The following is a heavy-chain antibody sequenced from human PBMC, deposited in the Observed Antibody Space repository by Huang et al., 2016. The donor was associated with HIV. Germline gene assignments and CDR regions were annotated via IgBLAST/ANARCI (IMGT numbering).Heavy chain of an antibody. CDR3: ARGRDIVVVPAALPPYFDY. Sequence: QVQLVQSGAEVKKPGASVKVSCKASGYTFTSYGISWVRQAPGQGLEGMGWISAYNGNTNYAQKLQGRVTMTTDTSTSTAYMELRSLRSDDTAVYYCARGRDIVVVPAALPPYFDYWGQGTLVTVSS. V-gene: IGHV1-18*04. J-gene: IGHJ4*02. CDR1: GYTFTSYG. CDR2: ISAYNGNT. D-gene: IGHD2-2*02.